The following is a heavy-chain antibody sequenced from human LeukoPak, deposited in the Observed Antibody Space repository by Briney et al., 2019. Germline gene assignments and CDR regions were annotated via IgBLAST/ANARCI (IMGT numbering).Heavy chain of an antibody. J-gene: IGHJ4*02. CDR3: ASQAYYDSRGLDY. Sequence: PSETLSLTCSVSGGSIRNYYWTWIRQPPGKGLEWIGHVSNSGSTKYNPSLKSRVTISIDTSKKHFSLKLSSVTAADTAVYYCASQAYYDSRGLDYWGQGILVTVSS. CDR2: VSNSGST. V-gene: IGHV4-59*08. CDR1: GGSIRNYY. D-gene: IGHD3-22*01.